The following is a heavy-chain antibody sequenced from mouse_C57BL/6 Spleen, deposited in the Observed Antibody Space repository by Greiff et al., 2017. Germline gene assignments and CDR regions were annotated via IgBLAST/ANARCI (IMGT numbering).Heavy chain of an antibody. J-gene: IGHJ1*03. D-gene: IGHD1-1*01. CDR1: GFTFSDYG. V-gene: IGHV5-17*01. Sequence: DVMLVESGGGLVKPGGSLKLSCAASGFTFSDYGMHWVRQAPEKGLEWVAYISSGSSTIYYADTVKGRFTISGDNAKNTLFLQMTSLRSEDTAMYYCARNPVEYYGSIYWYFDVWGTGTTVTVSS. CDR3: ARNPVEYYGSIYWYFDV. CDR2: ISSGSSTI.